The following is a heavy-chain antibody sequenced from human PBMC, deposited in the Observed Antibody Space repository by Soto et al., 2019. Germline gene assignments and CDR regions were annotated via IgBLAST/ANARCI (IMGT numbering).Heavy chain of an antibody. Sequence: GGALRLSCAASVFTFSIYSMNWVGQAPGKGLEWVSSISSSSSYIYYADSVKGRFTISRDNAKNSLYLQMNSLRAEDTAVYYCARGPNTAMVRNLGMDVWGQGTTVTVSS. V-gene: IGHV3-21*01. CDR1: VFTFSIYS. J-gene: IGHJ6*01. D-gene: IGHD5-18*01. CDR2: ISSSSSYI. CDR3: ARGPNTAMVRNLGMDV.